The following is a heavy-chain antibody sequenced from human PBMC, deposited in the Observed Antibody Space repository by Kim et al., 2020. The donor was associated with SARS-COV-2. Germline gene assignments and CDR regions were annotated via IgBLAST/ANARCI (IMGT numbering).Heavy chain of an antibody. CDR3: VKDGEDGYSSADAFDI. J-gene: IGHJ3*02. V-gene: IGHV3-64D*09. D-gene: IGHD2-15*01. Sequence: DSVKGRFTISRDNSKNTMYLQMSSLRAEDTALYYCVKDGEDGYSSADAFDIWGQGTMVTVSS.